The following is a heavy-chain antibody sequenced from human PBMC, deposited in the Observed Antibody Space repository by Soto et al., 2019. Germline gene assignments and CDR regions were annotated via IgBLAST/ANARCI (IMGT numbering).Heavy chain of an antibody. CDR2: ISSDGGKK. D-gene: IGHD1-7*01. CDR3: AKVQFWNFLLDY. CDR1: GFTFSSYG. J-gene: IGHJ4*02. V-gene: IGHV3-30*18. Sequence: QVQLVESGGGVVQPGRSLRLSCAASGFTFSSYGMHWVRQAPGKELEWVAVISSDGGKKYYADAVKGRFTISRDNSKNTLYLQMNSLSAEDTAVYYCAKVQFWNFLLDYWGQGTLVAVSS.